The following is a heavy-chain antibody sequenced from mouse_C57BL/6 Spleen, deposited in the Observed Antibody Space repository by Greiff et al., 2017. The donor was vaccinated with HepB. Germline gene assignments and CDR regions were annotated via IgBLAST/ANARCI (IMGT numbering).Heavy chain of an antibody. CDR3: TRPITTVVNYFDY. Sequence: VQLQQSGAELVRPGASVKLSCTASGFNIKDDYMHWVKQRPEQGLEWIGWIDPENGDTEYASKFQGKATITADTSSNTAYLQLSSLTSEDTAVYYCTRPITTVVNYFDYWGQGTTLTVSS. J-gene: IGHJ2*01. V-gene: IGHV14-4*01. D-gene: IGHD1-1*01. CDR1: GFNIKDDY. CDR2: IDPENGDT.